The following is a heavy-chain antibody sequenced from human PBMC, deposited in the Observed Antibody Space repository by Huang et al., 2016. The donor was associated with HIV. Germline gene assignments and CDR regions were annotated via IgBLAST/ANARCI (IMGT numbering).Heavy chain of an antibody. CDR1: GFSLTTIGAG. CDR3: AHIGRLGDYYMDV. D-gene: IGHD3-16*01. V-gene: IGHV2-5*02. J-gene: IGHJ6*03. Sequence: QITLRESGPALLRPTQTLTLTCTFSGFSLTTIGAGVGWIRQPPGKPLEWLVLIYWDDDKRFSPSLKTRIGVTKDTTKNPVVFTMNNVGPTDTGTYYCAHIGRLGDYYMDVWGNGTAVTVSS. CDR2: IYWDDDK.